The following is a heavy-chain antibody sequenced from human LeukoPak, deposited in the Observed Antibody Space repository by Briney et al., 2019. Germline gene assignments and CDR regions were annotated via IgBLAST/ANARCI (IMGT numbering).Heavy chain of an antibody. Sequence: SRTLSLTCTVSGGSISSGDYYWSWIRQPPGKGLEWIGYIYYSGSTYYNPSLKSRVTISVDTSKNQFSLKLSSVTAAGTAVYYCARGYDFWSGYYQNWFDPWGQGTLVTVSS. CDR3: ARGYDFWSGYYQNWFDP. CDR2: IYYSGST. CDR1: GGSISSGDYY. J-gene: IGHJ5*02. D-gene: IGHD3-3*01. V-gene: IGHV4-30-4*08.